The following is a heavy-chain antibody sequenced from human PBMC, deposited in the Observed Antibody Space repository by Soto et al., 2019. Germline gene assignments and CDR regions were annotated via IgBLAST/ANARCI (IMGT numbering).Heavy chain of an antibody. V-gene: IGHV1-69*13. CDR2: IIPIFGTA. Sequence: SVKVSCKASGGTFSSYAISWVRQAPGQGLEWMGGIIPIFGTANYAQKFQGRVTITADESTSTAYMELSSMRSEDTAVYYCARWESSSTAFDYWGQGTLVTVSS. D-gene: IGHD6-13*01. CDR1: GGTFSSYA. J-gene: IGHJ4*02. CDR3: ARWESSSTAFDY.